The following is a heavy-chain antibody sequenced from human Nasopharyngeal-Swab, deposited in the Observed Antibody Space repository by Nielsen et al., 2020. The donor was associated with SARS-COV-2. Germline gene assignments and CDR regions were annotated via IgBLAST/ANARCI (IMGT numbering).Heavy chain of an antibody. J-gene: IGHJ1*01. V-gene: IGHV3-15*01. CDR3: TTEDIVVVVAGHEYFQH. Sequence: GGSLRLSCAASGFTFSNAWMSWVRPAPAQGLEWVGRIKSKTDGGTTDYAAHVKGRFTISRDDSKNTLYLQMNSLKTEDTAVYYCTTEDIVVVVAGHEYFQHWGQGTLVTVSS. CDR2: IKSKTDGGTT. CDR1: GFTFSNAW. D-gene: IGHD2-15*01.